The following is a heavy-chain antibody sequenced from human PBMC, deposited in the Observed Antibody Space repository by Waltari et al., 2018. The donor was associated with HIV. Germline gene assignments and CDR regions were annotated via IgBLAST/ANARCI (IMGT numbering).Heavy chain of an antibody. CDR2: ISDSGST. CDR3: ARGAYSGSYVPHFFDY. CDR1: GVSIPSNVHS. Sequence: DPRLVKPSETLSLICSVSGVSIPSNVHSWGWIRQPPGKGLEWIGSISDSGSTYYSPSLKSRVIISLDTSKNQFSLNLNSMTAADTAIYYCARGAYSGSYVPHFFDYWGHGTLVTVSS. V-gene: IGHV4-39*07. D-gene: IGHD1-26*01. J-gene: IGHJ4*03.